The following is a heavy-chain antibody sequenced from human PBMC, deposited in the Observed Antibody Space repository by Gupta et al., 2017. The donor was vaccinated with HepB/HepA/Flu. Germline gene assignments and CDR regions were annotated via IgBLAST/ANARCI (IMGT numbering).Heavy chain of an antibody. CDR3: AREPNESYYFDY. J-gene: IGHJ4*02. CDR2: MRPSSGNT. CDR1: GYTFTNYY. V-gene: IGHV1-46*01. Sequence: QVQLVQSGAEVTQPGASVKLSCQTSGYTFTNYYIHWVRQAPGQGLEWMGIMRPSSGNTQHAQKFRGRVTMTRDTSTSTVYMEVSSLRSEDTAVYYCAREPNESYYFDYWGQGTLVTVSS. D-gene: IGHD2-8*01.